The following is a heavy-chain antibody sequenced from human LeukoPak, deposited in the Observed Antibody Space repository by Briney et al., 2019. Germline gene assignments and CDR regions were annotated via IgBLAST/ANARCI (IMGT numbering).Heavy chain of an antibody. Sequence: SVKVSCKVSGGTFSSYAITWVRQAPGQGLEWMGGIIPIIDTASFAHTFQGRVTLTADESTSTAYMELSSLRSEDTAVYYCARTRTRGDYYYYYMDVWGQGTTVTVSS. J-gene: IGHJ6*03. V-gene: IGHV1-69*13. D-gene: IGHD1-1*01. CDR3: ARTRTRGDYYYYYMDV. CDR2: IIPIIDTA. CDR1: GGTFSSYA.